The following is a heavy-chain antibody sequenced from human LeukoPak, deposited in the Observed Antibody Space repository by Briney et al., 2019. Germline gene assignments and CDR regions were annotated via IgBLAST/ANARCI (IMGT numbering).Heavy chain of an antibody. V-gene: IGHV4-38-2*02. D-gene: IGHD3-10*01. CDR2: IYHSGST. CDR3: ARDWGEKIWFGESYNWFGP. Sequence: PSETLSLTCAVSGYSISSGYYWGWIRQPPGKGLEWIGSIYHSGSTYYNPSLKSRVTISVDTSKNQFSLKLSSVTAADTAVYYCARDWGEKIWFGESYNWFGPWGQGTLVTVSS. CDR1: GYSISSGYY. J-gene: IGHJ5*02.